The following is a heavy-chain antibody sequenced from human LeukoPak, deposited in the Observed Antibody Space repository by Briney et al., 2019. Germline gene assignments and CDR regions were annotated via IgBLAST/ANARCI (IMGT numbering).Heavy chain of an antibody. V-gene: IGHV3-33*01. CDR2: VWSDGTEK. CDR3: ATNYGSGNTDHYFDY. Sequence: GGSLRLSCAASGFTFTGYAMHWVRQAPGKGLEWVTVVWSDGTEKYYADSVKGRFTVSRDSSKSTLFLQMNSLTAEDTAVYYCATNYGSGNTDHYFDYWGQGTLVTVSS. J-gene: IGHJ4*02. D-gene: IGHD3-10*01. CDR1: GFTFTGYA.